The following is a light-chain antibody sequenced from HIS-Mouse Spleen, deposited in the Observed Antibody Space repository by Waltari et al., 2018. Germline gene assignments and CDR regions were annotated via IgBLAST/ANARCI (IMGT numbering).Light chain of an antibody. Sequence: QSALTQPASVSGSPGQSITISCTGPSSDVGGYNYVSWYQQHPGKAPKLMIYEVSNRPSGVSNRFSGSKSGNTASLTISGLQAEDEADYYCSSYTSSSFPWVFGGGTKLTVL. CDR2: EVS. CDR3: SSYTSSSFPWV. V-gene: IGLV2-14*01. J-gene: IGLJ3*02. CDR1: SSDVGGYNY.